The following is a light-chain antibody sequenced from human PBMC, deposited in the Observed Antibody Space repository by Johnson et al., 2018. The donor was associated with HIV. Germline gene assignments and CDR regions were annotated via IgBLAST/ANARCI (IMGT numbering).Light chain of an antibody. Sequence: QSVLTQSPSVSAAPGQKVTISCSGSSSNIGNNYVSWYQQLPGTAPKLLICENNKRPSGIPDRFSGSKSGTSATLGITGLQTGDEADYYCGTWDTSLSAPYVVGSGTSFTVL. CDR3: GTWDTSLSAPYV. CDR2: ENN. CDR1: SSNIGNNY. J-gene: IGLJ1*01. V-gene: IGLV1-51*02.